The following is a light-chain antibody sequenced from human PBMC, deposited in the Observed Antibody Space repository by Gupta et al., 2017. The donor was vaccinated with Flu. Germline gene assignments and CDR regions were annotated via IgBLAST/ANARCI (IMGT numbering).Light chain of an antibody. CDR2: DAS. V-gene: IGKV3-11*01. CDR3: QQRSNWDS. J-gene: IGKJ2*03. CDR1: QSVSSY. Sequence: EIVLTQSPATLSLSPGERATLSCRASQSVSSYLAWYQQTPGQAPRLLIYDASNRATGIPARFSGSGSGTDCTLTISSLEPEDFAVYYCQQRSNWDSFGQGTKLEIK.